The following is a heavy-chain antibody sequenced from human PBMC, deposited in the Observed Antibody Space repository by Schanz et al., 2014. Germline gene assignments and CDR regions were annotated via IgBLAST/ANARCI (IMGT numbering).Heavy chain of an antibody. CDR2: INVGNGNM. D-gene: IGHD6-19*01. CDR1: GYTFNNHG. Sequence: QVQLVQSGGEVKKPGASATVSCKASGYTFNNHGISWVRQAPGQGLEWMGWINVGNGNMKYSQKFQGRVTITRDTSASTAYMELSSLRSEDTAVYYCARGLGDERWLDLNEAFDIWGQGTIVTVSS. CDR3: ARGLGDERWLDLNEAFDI. J-gene: IGHJ3*02. V-gene: IGHV1-18*01.